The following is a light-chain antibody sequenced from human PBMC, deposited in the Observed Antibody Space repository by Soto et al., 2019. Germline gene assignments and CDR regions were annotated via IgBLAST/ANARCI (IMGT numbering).Light chain of an antibody. CDR3: QQYDDLPIYT. Sequence: DIQMTQSPSSLSASVGDRVTITCQASQDISNYLNWYQQKPGKAPKLLIYDASNLETGVPSRFSGSGSGTDFTFTISSLQPEDIATYYCQQYDDLPIYTCSQGTKLEIK. CDR1: QDISNY. J-gene: IGKJ2*01. CDR2: DAS. V-gene: IGKV1-33*01.